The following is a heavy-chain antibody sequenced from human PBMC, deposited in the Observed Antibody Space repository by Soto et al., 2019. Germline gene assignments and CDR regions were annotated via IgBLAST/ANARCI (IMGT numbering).Heavy chain of an antibody. Sequence: SETLTLTCTVSGDSISTDYWSWIRQSPGKGLEWIGFIYYGGSTNYNPSLKSRVTISVDTPKNQFSLKLSSVTAADTAVYYCGKNWNWGSLVHWGQGTLVTVSS. D-gene: IGHD7-27*01. CDR2: IYYGGST. CDR1: GDSISTDY. V-gene: IGHV4-59*08. CDR3: GKNWNWGSLVH. J-gene: IGHJ4*02.